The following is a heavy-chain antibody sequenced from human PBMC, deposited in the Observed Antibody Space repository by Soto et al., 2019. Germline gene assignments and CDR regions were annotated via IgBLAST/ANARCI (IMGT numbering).Heavy chain of an antibody. CDR1: GFTFSSYS. J-gene: IGHJ6*02. V-gene: IGHV3-21*04. D-gene: IGHD5-12*01. Sequence: GGSLRLSCAASGFTFSSYSMNWVRQAPGKGLEWVSSISSSSSYIYYADSVKGRFTISRDNSKNTLYLQMNSLRAEDTAIYYCAKDKVATIYKAWSYYGMDVWGQGTTVTVSS. CDR2: ISSSSSYI. CDR3: AKDKVATIYKAWSYYGMDV.